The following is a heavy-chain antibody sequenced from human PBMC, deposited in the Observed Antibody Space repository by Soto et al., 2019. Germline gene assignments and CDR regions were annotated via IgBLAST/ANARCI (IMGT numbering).Heavy chain of an antibody. CDR3: ARGPDAYVWGSHHWFDP. D-gene: IGHD3-16*02. Sequence: QVQLVESGGGLVKPGGSLRLSCAASGFTFRDYYMNWIRQAPGKGLEWLSYISSGGNTIYYADSVKGRFTISRDNAKNSRYLQMSSLRADDTAVYYCARGPDAYVWGSHHWFDPWGQGTLVTVSS. CDR2: ISSGGNTI. CDR1: GFTFRDYY. V-gene: IGHV3-11*01. J-gene: IGHJ5*02.